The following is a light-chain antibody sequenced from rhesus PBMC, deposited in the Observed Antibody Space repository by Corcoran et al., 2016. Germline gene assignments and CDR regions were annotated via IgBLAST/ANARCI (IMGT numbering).Light chain of an antibody. Sequence: DIQMTQSPSSLSASVGDRVTITCQASQAISNNLDWYPQKPGKVPKLLIYKGSTLQSGVPSRVSGSGLGTDFTLTSSSLQPEDCATYYCQHGYSITPTFGQGTKVEIK. CDR3: QHGYSITPT. CDR1: QAISNN. V-gene: IGKV1-25*01. J-gene: IGKJ1*01. CDR2: KGS.